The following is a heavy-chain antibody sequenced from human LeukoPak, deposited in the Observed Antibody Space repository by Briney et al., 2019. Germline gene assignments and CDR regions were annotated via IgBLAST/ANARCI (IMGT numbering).Heavy chain of an antibody. D-gene: IGHD2-2*02. CDR2: ISGSGGST. Sequence: GGSLRLSCAASGFTFSSYAMSCVRQAPGKGLEWVSAISGSGGSTYYADSVKGRFTISRDNSKNTLYLQMNSLRAEDTAVYYCAKIVVVPAAIGENYYYMDVWGKGTTVTVSS. CDR3: AKIVVVPAAIGENYYYMDV. CDR1: GFTFSSYA. V-gene: IGHV3-23*01. J-gene: IGHJ6*03.